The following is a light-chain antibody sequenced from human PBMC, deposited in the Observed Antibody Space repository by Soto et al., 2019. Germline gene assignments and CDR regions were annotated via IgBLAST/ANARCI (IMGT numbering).Light chain of an antibody. CDR3: QQYHTWPIT. CDR2: GAS. CDR1: QSVKSN. J-gene: IGKJ4*01. Sequence: EIVMTQSPATLSVSPGERATLSCRASQSVKSNLAWYQQKPGQAPRLLISGASTGATGIPARFSGSGSGTEFTLTISSLQSEDCAIYYCQQYHTWPITFGGGTKVDIK. V-gene: IGKV3-15*01.